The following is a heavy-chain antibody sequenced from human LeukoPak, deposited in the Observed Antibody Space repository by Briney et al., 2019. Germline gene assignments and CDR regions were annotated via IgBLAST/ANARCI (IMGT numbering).Heavy chain of an antibody. D-gene: IGHD3-16*02. V-gene: IGHV1-69*01. J-gene: IGHJ4*02. Sequence: SVKVSCKASGGTFSSYAISWVRQAPGQGLEWMGGNIPIFGTANYAQKFQGRVTITADESTSTAYMELSSLRSEDTAVYYCARDRVVWGSYRYFVYWGQGTLVTVSS. CDR2: NIPIFGTA. CDR3: ARDRVVWGSYRYFVY. CDR1: GGTFSSYA.